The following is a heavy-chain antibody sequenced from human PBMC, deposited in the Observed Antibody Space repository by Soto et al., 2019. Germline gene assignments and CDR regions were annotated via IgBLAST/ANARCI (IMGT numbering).Heavy chain of an antibody. CDR1: GGSISSSSYY. V-gene: IGHV4-39*01. J-gene: IGHJ4*02. D-gene: IGHD3-10*01. Sequence: QLQLQESGPGLVKPSETLSLTCTVSGGSISSSSYYWGWIRQPPGKGLEWIGSIYYSGSTYYNPSLKSRVTISVDTSKNQFSLKLSSVTAADTAVYYCARGLLWFGNYFDYWGQGTLVTVSS. CDR3: ARGLLWFGNYFDY. CDR2: IYYSGST.